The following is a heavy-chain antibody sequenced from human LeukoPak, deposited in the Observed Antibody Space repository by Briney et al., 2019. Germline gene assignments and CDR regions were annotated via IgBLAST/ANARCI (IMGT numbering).Heavy chain of an antibody. CDR1: GGTFSSYA. V-gene: IGHV1-69*13. J-gene: IGHJ4*02. CDR3: ASGDSGYDLWAIGY. CDR2: IIPIFGTA. D-gene: IGHD5-12*01. Sequence: SVKVSCKASGGTFSSYAISWVRQAPGQGLEWMGGIIPIFGTANYAQKFQGRVTITADESTSTAYMELSSLRSEDTAVYYCASGDSGYDLWAIGYWGQGTLVTVSS.